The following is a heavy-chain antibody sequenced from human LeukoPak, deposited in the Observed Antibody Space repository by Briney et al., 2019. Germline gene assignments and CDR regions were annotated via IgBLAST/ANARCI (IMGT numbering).Heavy chain of an antibody. Sequence: ASVKVSCKASGYTFTSYDMNWVRQATGQGLEWMGWMNPNSGNTGYAQKFQGRVTMTRNTSISTAYMELSSLRSEDTAVYYCARGQNLWFGELLALMWGQGTLVTVSS. V-gene: IGHV1-8*01. D-gene: IGHD3-10*01. CDR1: GYTFTSYD. CDR3: ARGQNLWFGELLALM. J-gene: IGHJ4*02. CDR2: MNPNSGNT.